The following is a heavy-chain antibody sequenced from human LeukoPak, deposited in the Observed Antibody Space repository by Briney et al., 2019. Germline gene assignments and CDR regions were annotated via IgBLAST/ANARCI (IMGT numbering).Heavy chain of an antibody. J-gene: IGHJ4*02. CDR1: GYTFTSYD. CDR2: VNPNSGNT. V-gene: IGHV1-8*01. CDR3: ARGSSSSSSFDY. Sequence: GASVKVSCKASGYTFTSYDINWVRQATGQGLEWMGWVNPNSGNTGYAQKFQGRVTMTRNTSISTAYMELSSLRSEDTAVYYCARGSSSSSSFDYWGQGTLVTVSS. D-gene: IGHD6-6*01.